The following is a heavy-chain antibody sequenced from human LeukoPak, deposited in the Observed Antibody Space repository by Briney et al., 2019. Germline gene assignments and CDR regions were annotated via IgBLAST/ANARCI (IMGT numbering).Heavy chain of an antibody. CDR1: GDSVSSYY. V-gene: IGHV4-4*07. Sequence: SETLSLTCTVSGDSVSSYYWSWIRQPAGKGLEWIGRIYTSGNTKYNPSLKSRVTMSLDTSKNQFSLKLNSVTAADTAVYYCARGGVPGLVGTKVRRPWFDPWGQGTLVNVSS. CDR2: IYTSGNT. D-gene: IGHD1-7*01. CDR3: ARGGVPGLVGTKVRRPWFDP. J-gene: IGHJ5*02.